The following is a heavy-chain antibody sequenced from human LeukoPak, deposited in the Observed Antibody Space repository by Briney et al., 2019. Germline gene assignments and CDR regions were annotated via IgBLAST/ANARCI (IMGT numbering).Heavy chain of an antibody. D-gene: IGHD3-9*01. CDR2: IDPSDSYT. CDR3: ARTYDILTGYSDY. Sequence: GESLKISCKGSGYSFTSYWISWVRQMPGKGLEWMGRIDPSDSYTNYCPSFQGHVTISADKSISTAYLQWSSLKASDTAMYYCARTYDILTGYSDYWGQGTLVTVSS. CDR1: GYSFTSYW. J-gene: IGHJ4*02. V-gene: IGHV5-10-1*01.